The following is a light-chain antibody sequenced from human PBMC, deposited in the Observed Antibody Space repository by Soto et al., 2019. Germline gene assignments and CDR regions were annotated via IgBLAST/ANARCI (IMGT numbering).Light chain of an antibody. Sequence: QSALTQPRSVSGSPGHSVTISCTGTSSDVGGYNFVSWYQQHPGKAPKFLIYDVSKRPSGVPDRFSGSKSGNTASLTISGLQAEDEADYYCCSYAGSYSWVFGGGTKLTVL. CDR2: DVS. V-gene: IGLV2-11*01. J-gene: IGLJ3*02. CDR1: SSDVGGYNF. CDR3: CSYAGSYSWV.